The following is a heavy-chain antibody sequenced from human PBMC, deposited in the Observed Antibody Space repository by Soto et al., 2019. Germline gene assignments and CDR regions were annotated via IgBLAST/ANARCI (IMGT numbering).Heavy chain of an antibody. CDR1: GGTFSSYA. V-gene: IGHV1-69*13. D-gene: IGHD2-2*02. J-gene: IGHJ6*02. CDR3: ARDGRCISTSCNSYYCYGMDV. CDR2: IIPIFGTA. Sequence: SVKVSCKASGGTFSSYAISWVRQAPGQGLEWMGGIIPIFGTANYAQKFQGRVTITADESTSTAYMELSSLRSEDTAVYYCARDGRCISTSCNSYYCYGMDVWGQGTTVTVSS.